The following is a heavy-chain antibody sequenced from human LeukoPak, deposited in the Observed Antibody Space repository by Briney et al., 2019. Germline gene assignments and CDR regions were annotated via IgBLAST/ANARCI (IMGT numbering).Heavy chain of an antibody. D-gene: IGHD4-17*01. Sequence: ASVKVSCKASGYTFTSYYMHWVRQAPGQGLEWMGIINPSGGSTSYAQKFQGRVTMTRDMSTSTVYMELSSLRSEDTAVYYCARQPNFYYGDDPHYYFDYWGQGTLVTVSS. V-gene: IGHV1-46*01. J-gene: IGHJ4*02. CDR1: GYTFTSYY. CDR3: ARQPNFYYGDDPHYYFDY. CDR2: INPSGGST.